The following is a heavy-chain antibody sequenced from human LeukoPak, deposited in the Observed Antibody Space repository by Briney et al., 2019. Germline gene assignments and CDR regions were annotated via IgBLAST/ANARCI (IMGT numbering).Heavy chain of an antibody. D-gene: IGHD4-23*01. V-gene: IGHV3-23*01. CDR1: GFTFSSYA. CDR3: AKIHADDARWGYFDY. J-gene: IGHJ4*02. Sequence: PGGSLRLSCAASGFTFSSYAMSWVRQAPGKGLEWVSAISGSGGSTYYVDSVKGRFTISRDNSKNSLYLQMNSLRAEDTALYYCAKIHADDARWGYFDYWGQGTLVTVSS. CDR2: ISGSGGST.